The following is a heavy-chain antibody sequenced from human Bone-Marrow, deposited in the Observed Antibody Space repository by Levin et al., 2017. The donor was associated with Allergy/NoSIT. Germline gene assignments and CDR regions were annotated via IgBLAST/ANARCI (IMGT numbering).Heavy chain of an antibody. CDR2: IYYSGNT. V-gene: IGHV4-31*03. CDR1: GGSIRGGGYY. D-gene: IGHD5-12*01. J-gene: IGHJ4*02. Sequence: PSQTLSLPCTVSGGSIRGGGYYWSWIRQHPGKGLEWIGYIYYSGNTYYNPSLKSRVIISVVTSKNQLSLKLTSVTVADTAVYYCARFNGYDFDYWGQGTLVTVSS. CDR3: ARFNGYDFDY.